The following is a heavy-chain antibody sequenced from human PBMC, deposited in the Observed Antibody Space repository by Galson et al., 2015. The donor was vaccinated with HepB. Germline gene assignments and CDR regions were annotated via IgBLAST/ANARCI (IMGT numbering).Heavy chain of an antibody. CDR3: ARVPLVQEGFWGFGHNWFDP. CDR1: GGTFSSYA. J-gene: IGHJ5*02. CDR2: IIPIFGTA. D-gene: IGHD3-16*01. Sequence: SVKVSCKASGGTFSSYAISWVRQAPGQGLEWMGGIIPIFGTANYAQKFQGRVTITADKSTSTAYMELSSLRSEDTAVYYCARVPLVQEGFWGFGHNWFDPWGQGTLVTVSS. V-gene: IGHV1-69*06.